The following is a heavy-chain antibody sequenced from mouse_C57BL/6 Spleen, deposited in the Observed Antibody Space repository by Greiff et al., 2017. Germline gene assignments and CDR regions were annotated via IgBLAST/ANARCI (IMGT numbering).Heavy chain of an antibody. CDR2: ISSGSSTI. V-gene: IGHV5-17*01. CDR3: ARGYQRWYFDV. Sequence: EVKLMESGGGLVKPGGSLKLSCAASGFTFSDYGMHWVRQAPEKGLEWVAYISSGSSTIYYADTVKGRFTISRDNAKNTLFLQMTSLRSEDTAMYYCARGYQRWYFDVWGTGTTVTVSS. CDR1: GFTFSDYG. D-gene: IGHD5-1-1*01. J-gene: IGHJ1*03.